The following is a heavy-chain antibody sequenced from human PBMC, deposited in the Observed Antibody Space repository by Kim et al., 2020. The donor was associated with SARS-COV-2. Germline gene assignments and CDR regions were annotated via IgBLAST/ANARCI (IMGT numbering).Heavy chain of an antibody. D-gene: IGHD2-15*01. Sequence: SETLSLTCTVSGGSISSYYWSWIRQPPGKGLEWIGYIYYSGSTNYNASLKSRVTISVDTSKNQFSLKLSSVTAADTAVYYCARAAMKGYCSGGSCYSGWFDPWGQGTLVTVSS. V-gene: IGHV4-59*01. CDR2: IYYSGST. CDR3: ARAAMKGYCSGGSCYSGWFDP. J-gene: IGHJ5*02. CDR1: GGSISSYY.